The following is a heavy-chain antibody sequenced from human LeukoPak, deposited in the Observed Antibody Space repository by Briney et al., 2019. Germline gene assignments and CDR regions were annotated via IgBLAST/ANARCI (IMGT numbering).Heavy chain of an antibody. Sequence: GGSLRLSCAASGFTFSSYAMSWVRQAPGKGLEWVSGISGSGGSTYYADSVKGRFTISRDSSKNTLYLQMNSLRAEDTAVYYCAKDGREWPRSLDYWGQGTLVTVSS. V-gene: IGHV3-23*01. J-gene: IGHJ4*02. CDR2: ISGSGGST. CDR1: GFTFSSYA. CDR3: AKDGREWPRSLDY. D-gene: IGHD5-12*01.